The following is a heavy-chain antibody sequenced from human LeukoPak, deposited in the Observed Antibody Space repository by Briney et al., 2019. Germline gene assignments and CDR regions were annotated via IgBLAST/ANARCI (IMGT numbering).Heavy chain of an antibody. CDR2: ISSSSSYI. J-gene: IGHJ1*01. D-gene: IGHD3-22*01. CDR3: ARDVGPLPGDYYDSSGYYYAEYFQH. CDR1: GFTFSSYS. Sequence: GGSLRLSCAASGFTFSSYSMNWVRQAPGKGLEWVSSISSSSSYIYYADSVKGRFTISRDNAKNSLYLQMNSLRAEDTAVYYCARDVGPLPGDYYDSSGYYYAEYFQHWGQGTLVTVSS. V-gene: IGHV3-21*04.